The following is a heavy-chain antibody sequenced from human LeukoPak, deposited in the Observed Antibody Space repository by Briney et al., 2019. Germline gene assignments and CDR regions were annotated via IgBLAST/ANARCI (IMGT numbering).Heavy chain of an antibody. Sequence: GGSLRLSCAASGFTFSSYSMNWVRQAPGKGLEWVSAISGSGGSTYYADSVKGRFTISRDNSKNTLYLQMNSLRAEDTAVYYCAFRRLRGFGGVIAMGGAFDYWGQGTLVTVSS. CDR2: ISGSGGST. D-gene: IGHD3-16*02. V-gene: IGHV3-23*01. CDR3: AFRRLRGFGGVIAMGGAFDY. CDR1: GFTFSSYS. J-gene: IGHJ4*02.